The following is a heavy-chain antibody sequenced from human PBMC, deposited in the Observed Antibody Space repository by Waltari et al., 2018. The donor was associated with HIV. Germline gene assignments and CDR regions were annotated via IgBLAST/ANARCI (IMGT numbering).Heavy chain of an antibody. CDR3: ARPGLVGATISWYFDL. CDR1: GGSISIYS. CDR2: IYYSGSP. V-gene: IGHV4-59*08. Sequence: QVQLQESGPGLVKPSEILSLTCTVSGGSISIYSWSWIRHPPGKGLEWIGYIYYSGSPNYNPSLKSRVTISVDTSKNQFSLKLSSGTAADTAVYYCARPGLVGATISWYFDLWGRGTLVTVSS. J-gene: IGHJ2*01. D-gene: IGHD1-26*01.